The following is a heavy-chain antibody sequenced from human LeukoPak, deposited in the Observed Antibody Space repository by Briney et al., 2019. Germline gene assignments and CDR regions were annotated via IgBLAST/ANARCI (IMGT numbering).Heavy chain of an antibody. D-gene: IGHD5-18*01. CDR3: ARGALPMVTSGCGY. CDR1: GGTFSSYA. Sequence: SVKVSRKASGGTFSSYAISWVRQAPGQGLEWVGGIIPIFGTANYAQKFQGRVTITTDESTSTAYMELSSLRSEDTAVYYCARGALPMVTSGCGYWGQGTLVTVSS. V-gene: IGHV1-69*05. CDR2: IIPIFGTA. J-gene: IGHJ4*02.